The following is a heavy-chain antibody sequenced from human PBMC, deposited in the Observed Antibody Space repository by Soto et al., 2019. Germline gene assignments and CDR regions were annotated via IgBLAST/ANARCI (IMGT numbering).Heavy chain of an antibody. CDR1: GASIRSYY. Sequence: QVQLQESGPGLVRPSETLSLTCTVSGASIRSYYWSWIRQPPGKGLEWIGFIHHSGSTNYNPSLKSRLTMPVYTPXNQFSLKLSSVTAADTAVYYCTRGDSSSWRPHFDYWGQGTLVTVSS. D-gene: IGHD6-13*01. V-gene: IGHV4-59*01. CDR3: TRGDSSSWRPHFDY. CDR2: IHHSGST. J-gene: IGHJ4*02.